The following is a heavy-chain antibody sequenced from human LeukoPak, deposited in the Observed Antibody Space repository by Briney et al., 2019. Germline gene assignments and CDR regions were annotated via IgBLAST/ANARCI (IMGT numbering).Heavy chain of an antibody. CDR2: IRYDGSNK. J-gene: IGHJ5*02. CDR1: GFTFSSYG. D-gene: IGHD3-10*01. V-gene: IGHV3-30*02. Sequence: GGSLRLSCAASGFTFSSYGMHWVRQAPGKGLEWVAFIRYDGSNKYYADSVKGRFTISRDNAKNTLYLQMNSLRAEDTAVYYCGQSSPVLLWSWGQGTLVTVSS. CDR3: GQSSPVLLWS.